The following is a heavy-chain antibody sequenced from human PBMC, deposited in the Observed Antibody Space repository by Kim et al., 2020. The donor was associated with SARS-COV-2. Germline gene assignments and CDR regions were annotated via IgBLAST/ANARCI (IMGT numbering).Heavy chain of an antibody. CDR3: AREKGQLLDP. D-gene: IGHD3-10*01. Sequence: WYNNYAGAVRSRITISPDTSKNQFSLQLSSVTPEDTAVYYCAREKGQLLDPWGQGTLVTVSS. J-gene: IGHJ5*02. CDR2: WYN. V-gene: IGHV6-1*01.